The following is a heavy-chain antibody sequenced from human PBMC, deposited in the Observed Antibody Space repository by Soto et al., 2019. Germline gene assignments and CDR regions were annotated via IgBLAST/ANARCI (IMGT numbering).Heavy chain of an antibody. Sequence: SSETLSLTCPVSGGSISSGGYYWSWIRQHPGKGLEWIGYIYYIGSTYYNPSLKSRVTISVDTSKNQFSLKLSSVTAADTAVYYCARVGPRNYYDSSGYYYYFDYWGQGTLVTVSS. J-gene: IGHJ4*02. V-gene: IGHV4-31*03. CDR2: IYYIGST. CDR1: GGSISSGGYY. D-gene: IGHD3-22*01. CDR3: ARVGPRNYYDSSGYYYYFDY.